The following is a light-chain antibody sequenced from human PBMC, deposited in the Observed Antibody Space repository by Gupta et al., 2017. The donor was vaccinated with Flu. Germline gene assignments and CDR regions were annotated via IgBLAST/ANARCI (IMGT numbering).Light chain of an antibody. CDR1: HIINRY. V-gene: IGKV1-39*01. CDR2: AAS. J-gene: IGKJ4*01. Sequence: PSFLSASVGDRVTITCRAIHIINRYLNWYQQKPGKAPNLLIYAASSLQSGAPSRFSGSFTGTDFNLTVSRPQPEDFATYYCQHTDRIPITFGGGTKVEIK. CDR3: QHTDRIPIT.